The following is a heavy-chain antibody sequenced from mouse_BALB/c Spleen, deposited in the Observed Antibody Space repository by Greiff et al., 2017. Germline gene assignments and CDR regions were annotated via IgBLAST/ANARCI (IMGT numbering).Heavy chain of an antibody. D-gene: IGHD3-1*01. CDR3: ARRSGYEGF. CDR2: INPSNGRT. Sequence: VQLQQPGAELVKPGASVKLSCKASGYTFTSYWMHWVKQRPGQGLEWIGEINPSNGRTNYNEKFKSKATLTVDKSSSTAYMQLSSLTSEDSAVYYCARRSGYEGFWGQGTTLTVSS. J-gene: IGHJ2*01. CDR1: GYTFTSYW. V-gene: IGHV1S81*02.